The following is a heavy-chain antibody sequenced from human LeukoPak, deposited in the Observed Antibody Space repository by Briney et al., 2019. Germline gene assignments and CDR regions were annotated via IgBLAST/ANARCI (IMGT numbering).Heavy chain of an antibody. Sequence: GGSLRLSCAASGFTFSSYAMHWVRQAPGKGLEWVAVISYDGSNKYYADSVKGRFTISRDNSKNTLYLQMNSLRAEDTAVYYCARGDGYNPDYWGQGTLVTVSS. CDR1: GFTFSSYA. J-gene: IGHJ4*02. CDR2: ISYDGSNK. CDR3: ARGDGYNPDY. V-gene: IGHV3-30*01. D-gene: IGHD5-24*01.